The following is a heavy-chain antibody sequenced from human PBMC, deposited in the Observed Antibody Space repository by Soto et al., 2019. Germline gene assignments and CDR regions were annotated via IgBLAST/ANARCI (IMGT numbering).Heavy chain of an antibody. CDR2: ISGYNGNT. D-gene: IGHD2-21*01. J-gene: IGHJ6*02. V-gene: IGHV1-18*04. Sequence: ASVKVSCKASGCNFSGYSITWVRQAPGQGLEWMGRISGYNGNTNYARTLRGRLTLTTDTSTSTAYMELRSLTSDDTAVYYCARDVFCGGAPACPDMDVWGQGTTVTVSS. CDR1: GCNFSGYS. CDR3: ARDVFCGGAPACPDMDV.